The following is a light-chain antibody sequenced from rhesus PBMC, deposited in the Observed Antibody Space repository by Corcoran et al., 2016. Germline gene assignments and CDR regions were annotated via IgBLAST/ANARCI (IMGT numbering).Light chain of an antibody. CDR3: CAYRTGSTYI. J-gene: IGLJ1*01. V-gene: IGLV2-38*01. Sequence: QSTLTQPPSVSKSLGQSVTISCTGTNSDIGRYNGVSRYQHHSGTAPRLLNYDVNKRPSGVYDRFSGSKSCNTASLTISGIQSEDETYYYFCAYRTGSTYIFGGGTRLTVL. CDR1: NSDIGRYNG. CDR2: DVN.